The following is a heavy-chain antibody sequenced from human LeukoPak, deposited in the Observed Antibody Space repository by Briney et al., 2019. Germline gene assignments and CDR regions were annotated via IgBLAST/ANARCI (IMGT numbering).Heavy chain of an antibody. Sequence: PSETLSLTCTVSGGSISSYYWSWIRQPPGKGLEWIGYIYYSGSTNYNPSLKSRVTISVDTSKNQFSLKLSSVTAADTAVYYCARDRDGYNFWADYWGQGTLVTVSS. CDR3: ARDRDGYNFWADY. CDR1: GGSISSYY. CDR2: IYYSGST. J-gene: IGHJ4*02. V-gene: IGHV4-59*01. D-gene: IGHD5-24*01.